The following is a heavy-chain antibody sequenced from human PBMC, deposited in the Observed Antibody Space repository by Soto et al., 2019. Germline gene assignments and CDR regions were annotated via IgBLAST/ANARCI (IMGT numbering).Heavy chain of an antibody. J-gene: IGHJ3*02. CDR2: ISSSVSTI. Sequence: GGSLRLSCAASGFTLSSYEMNWVRQAPGKGLEWVSYISSSVSTIYYADSVKDRFTISRDNAKNSLYLQMNSLRAVDTAVYYCTRDQSTIIGVVTTYDAFDIWGQGTLVTVSS. CDR1: GFTLSSYE. V-gene: IGHV3-48*03. D-gene: IGHD3-3*01. CDR3: TRDQSTIIGVVTTYDAFDI.